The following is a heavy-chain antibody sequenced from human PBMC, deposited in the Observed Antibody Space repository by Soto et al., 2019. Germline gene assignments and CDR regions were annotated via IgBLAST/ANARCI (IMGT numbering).Heavy chain of an antibody. Sequence: GGSLRLACVASGLTITSYSLNWVRQAPGKGLEWISSVSSSGTYIYYADSVKGRFTISRDNAKNSLYLQMDSLRAEDTARYYCAGWALDADRLQAHWGQGTPVTGSS. CDR3: AGWALDADRLQAH. J-gene: IGHJ1*01. D-gene: IGHD6-19*01. V-gene: IGHV3-21*01. CDR2: VSSSGTYI. CDR1: GLTITSYS.